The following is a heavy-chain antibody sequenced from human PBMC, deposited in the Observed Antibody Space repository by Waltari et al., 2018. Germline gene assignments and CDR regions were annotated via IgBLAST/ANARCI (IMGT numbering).Heavy chain of an antibody. V-gene: IGHV4-39*07. Sequence: QQQLQESGPGLVKPSETLSLTCTVSGASITTDNYRWCWIRQTPGRGLEWIASVHHSGINLYNPSLMSRITISADASKNQFSLKLKSVTAADTAVYYCARDARVVGATQVDSWGQGSLVIVSS. CDR1: GASITTDNYR. CDR2: VHHSGIN. J-gene: IGHJ4*02. CDR3: ARDARVVGATQVDS. D-gene: IGHD1-26*01.